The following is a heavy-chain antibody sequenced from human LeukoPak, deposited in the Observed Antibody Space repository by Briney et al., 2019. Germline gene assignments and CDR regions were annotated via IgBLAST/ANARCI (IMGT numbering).Heavy chain of an antibody. CDR1: GFTFSSYA. V-gene: IGHV3-48*02. D-gene: IGHD5-18*01. J-gene: IGHJ4*02. Sequence: GGSLRLSCAASGFTFSSYAMSWVRQAPGKGLEWVSYISSSSSTIYYADSVKGRFTISRDNAKNSLYLQMNSLRDEDTAVYYCARDPRGYSYGYPFFDYWGQGTLVTVSS. CDR2: ISSSSSTI. CDR3: ARDPRGYSYGYPFFDY.